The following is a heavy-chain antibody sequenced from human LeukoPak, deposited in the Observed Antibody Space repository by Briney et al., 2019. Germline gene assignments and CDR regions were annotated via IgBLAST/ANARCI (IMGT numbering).Heavy chain of an antibody. CDR2: IWYDGSNK. V-gene: IGHV3-33*08. Sequence: PGGSLRLSCAASGFTFSSYGMHWVRQAPGKGLEWVAVIWYDGSNKYYADSVKGRFTISRDNSKNTLYLQMNSLRAEDTAAYYCARETYYDFWSGYHAYPPLDYWGQGTLVTVSS. D-gene: IGHD3-3*01. CDR1: GFTFSSYG. J-gene: IGHJ4*02. CDR3: ARETYYDFWSGYHAYPPLDY.